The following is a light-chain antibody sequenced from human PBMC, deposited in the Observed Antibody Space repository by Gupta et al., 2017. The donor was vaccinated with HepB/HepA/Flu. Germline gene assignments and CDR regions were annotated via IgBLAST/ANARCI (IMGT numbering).Light chain of an antibody. J-gene: IGKJ2*02. CDR2: GAF. V-gene: IGKV3-20*01. CDR3: QQYGTSRT. CDR1: QSVTSY. Sequence: IVLTQSPGTLSLSPGERATLSCRASQSVTSYLAWYQQKPGQAPRLLIHGAFSRADDIPDRFSGSGSGTDFTLTSRSLEHEDFAVYYWQQYGTSRTFGQGTKLEIK.